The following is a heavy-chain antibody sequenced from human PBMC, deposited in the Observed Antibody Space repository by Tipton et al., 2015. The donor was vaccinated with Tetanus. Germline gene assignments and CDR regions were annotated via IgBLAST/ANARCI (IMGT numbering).Heavy chain of an antibody. Sequence: LSLTCAVYGGSFSGYYWGWIRQPPGKGLEWIGSIYYSGSTYYNPSLRSRVTISVDTSKNQFSLKLSSVTAADTAVYYCARGLGSSSWQYYYYGMDVWGQGTTVTVSS. J-gene: IGHJ6*02. D-gene: IGHD6-13*01. CDR1: GGSFSGYY. CDR2: IYYSGST. CDR3: ARGLGSSSWQYYYYGMDV. V-gene: IGHV4-34*01.